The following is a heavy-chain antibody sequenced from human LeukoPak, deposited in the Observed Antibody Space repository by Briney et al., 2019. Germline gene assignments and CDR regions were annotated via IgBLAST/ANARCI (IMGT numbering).Heavy chain of an antibody. J-gene: IGHJ6*02. CDR1: GYTFTSYD. Sequence: ASVKVSCEASGYTFTSYDINWVRQATGQGLEWMGWMNPNSGNTGYAQKFQGRVTMTRNTSISTAYMELSSLRSEDTAVYYCARGGGYSYGYYYYYYGMDVWGQGTTVTVSS. D-gene: IGHD5-18*01. CDR3: ARGGGYSYGYYYYYYGMDV. CDR2: MNPNSGNT. V-gene: IGHV1-8*01.